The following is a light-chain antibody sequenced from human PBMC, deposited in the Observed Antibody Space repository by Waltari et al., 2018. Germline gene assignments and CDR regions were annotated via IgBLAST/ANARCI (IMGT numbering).Light chain of an antibody. CDR2: DAS. CDR3: QKYGTLPAT. CDR1: QSVGRT. V-gene: IGKV3-20*01. J-gene: IGKJ1*01. Sequence: EIVLTQSPGTLSLSPCERATLSCRSSQSVGRTLTWYQQRPGQAPRLLIYDASSRATGIPDRFSGSGSGKDFSLTISRLEPEDFARYYCQKYGTLPATFGQGTKVEMK.